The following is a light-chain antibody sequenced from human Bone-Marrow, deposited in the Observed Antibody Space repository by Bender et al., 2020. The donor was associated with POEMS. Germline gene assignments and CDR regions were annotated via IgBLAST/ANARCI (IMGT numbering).Light chain of an antibody. Sequence: QSALTQPASVSGSPGQSITISCTGTSSDVGAYDYFSWYQQPPGKVPKLLIYDVTKRPSGVPDRFSASKSGNTASLTISGLQAEDEADYYCCSYAGRYSYVFGTGTTVTVL. J-gene: IGLJ1*01. CDR3: CSYAGRYSYV. CDR1: SSDVGAYDY. V-gene: IGLV2-11*01. CDR2: DVT.